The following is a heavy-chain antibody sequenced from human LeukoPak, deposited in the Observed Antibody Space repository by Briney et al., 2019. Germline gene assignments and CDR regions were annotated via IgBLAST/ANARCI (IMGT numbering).Heavy chain of an antibody. J-gene: IGHJ5*02. CDR3: AKDDYYDSSGDPNWFDP. CDR1: GFTFSSYG. V-gene: IGHV3-30*18. Sequence: GGSLRLSCAASGFTFSSYGMHWVRQAPGKGLEWVAVISYDGSDKYYADSVKGRFAISRDNSKNTLYLQMNSLRAEDTAVYFCAKDDYYDSSGDPNWFDPWGQGTLVTVSS. D-gene: IGHD3-22*01. CDR2: ISYDGSDK.